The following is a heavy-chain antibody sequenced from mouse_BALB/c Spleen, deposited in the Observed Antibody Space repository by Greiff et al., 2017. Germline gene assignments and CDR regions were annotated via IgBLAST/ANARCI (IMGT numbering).Heavy chain of an antibody. V-gene: IGHV5-4*02. D-gene: IGHD2-1*01. J-gene: IGHJ3*01. CDR1: GFTFSDYS. CDR2: ISDGGSYT. Sequence: EVMLVESGGGLVKPGGSLKLSCAASGFTFSDYSMYWVRQTPEKRLEWVATISDGGSYTYYPDSVKGRFTISRDNAKNNLYLQMSSLKSEDTAMYYCAREDGNYFAFAYWGQGTLVTVSA. CDR3: AREDGNYFAFAY.